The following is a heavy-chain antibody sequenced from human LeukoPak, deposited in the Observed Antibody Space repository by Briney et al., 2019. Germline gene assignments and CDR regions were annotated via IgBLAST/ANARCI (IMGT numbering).Heavy chain of an antibody. CDR3: ASSSLRGSDAFDI. CDR2: TYYRSKWYT. V-gene: IGHV6-1*01. Sequence: QTLSLTCAISGDSVSNNNAAWNWIRQSPSRGLEWQGRTYYRSKWYTDYAVSVSSRITINPDASKNQFSLQLNSVTPEDTAVYYCASSSLRGSDAFDIWGQGTMVTVSS. J-gene: IGHJ3*02. CDR1: GDSVSNNNAA. D-gene: IGHD3-16*01.